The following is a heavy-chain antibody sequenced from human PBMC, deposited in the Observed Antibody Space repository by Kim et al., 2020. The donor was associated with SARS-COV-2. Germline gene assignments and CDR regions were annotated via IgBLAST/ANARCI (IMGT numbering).Heavy chain of an antibody. CDR2: INPNSGGT. Sequence: ASVKVSCKASGYTFTDYYMHWVRQAPGQGLEWMGWINPNSGGTNYAQKFQGRVTMTRDTSISTAYMELSRLRSDDTAVYYCARDSGGDIVATITEGYGMDVWGQGTTVTVSS. CDR3: ARDSGGDIVATITEGYGMDV. V-gene: IGHV1-2*02. J-gene: IGHJ6*02. D-gene: IGHD5-12*01. CDR1: GYTFTDYY.